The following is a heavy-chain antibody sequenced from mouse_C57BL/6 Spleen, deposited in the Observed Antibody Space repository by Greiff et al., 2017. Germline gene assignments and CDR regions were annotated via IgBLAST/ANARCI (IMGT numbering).Heavy chain of an antibody. Sequence: QVHVKQPGAELVRPGSSVKLSCKASGYTFTSYWMHWVKQRPIQGLEWIGNIDPSDSETHYNQKFKDKATLTVDKSSSTAYMQLSSLTSEDSAVYYCARGSNHRVLGYWGQGTLVTVSA. CDR1: GYTFTSYW. J-gene: IGHJ3*01. D-gene: IGHD2-5*01. CDR2: IDPSDSET. CDR3: ARGSNHRVLGY. V-gene: IGHV1-52*01.